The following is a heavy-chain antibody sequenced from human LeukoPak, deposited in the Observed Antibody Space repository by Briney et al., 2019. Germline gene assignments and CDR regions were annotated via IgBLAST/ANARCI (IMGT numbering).Heavy chain of an antibody. J-gene: IGHJ4*02. CDR2: IIPIFGTA. Sequence: GASVKVSRKASGGTFSSYAISWVRQAPGQGLEWMGGIIPIFGTANYAQKFQGRVTITADESTSTAYMELSSLRSEDTAVYYCARDLVVGRYCSGGSCYRGSGYWGQGTLVTVSS. CDR3: ARDLVVGRYCSGGSCYRGSGY. V-gene: IGHV1-69*13. D-gene: IGHD2-15*01. CDR1: GGTFSSYA.